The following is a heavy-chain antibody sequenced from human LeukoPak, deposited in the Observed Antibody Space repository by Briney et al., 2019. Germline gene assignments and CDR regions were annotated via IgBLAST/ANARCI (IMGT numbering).Heavy chain of an antibody. CDR3: ARGEAGAGKGGWFDP. Sequence: SETLSLTCTVSGGSISSYYWSWIRQPPGKGLEWIGYIYYSGSTNYNPSLKSRVTISVDTSKNQFSLKLSSVTAADTAVYYCARGEAGAGKGGWFDPGGQGTLVTVSS. D-gene: IGHD2-15*01. V-gene: IGHV4-59*01. CDR2: IYYSGST. J-gene: IGHJ5*02. CDR1: GGSISSYY.